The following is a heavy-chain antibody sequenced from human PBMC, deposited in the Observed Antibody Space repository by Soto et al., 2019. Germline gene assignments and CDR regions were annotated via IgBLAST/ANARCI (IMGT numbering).Heavy chain of an antibody. CDR1: GFTFSSYA. J-gene: IGHJ6*02. CDR3: ANIGYTVVDYYYYYGMDV. D-gene: IGHD2-15*01. Sequence: GGSLRLSCAASGFTFSSYAMSWVRQAPGKGLEWVSAISCSGGSTYYADSVKGRFTISRDNSKKTLYLQMNSLRAEDTAVYYCANIGYTVVDYYYYYGMDVWGQGTTVTVYS. CDR2: ISCSGGST. V-gene: IGHV3-23*01.